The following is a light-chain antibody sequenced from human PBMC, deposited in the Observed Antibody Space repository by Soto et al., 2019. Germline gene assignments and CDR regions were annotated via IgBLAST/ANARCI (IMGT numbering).Light chain of an antibody. CDR1: SSNIGAGYD. CDR3: QSYDSSLSGSRV. CDR2: SNT. Sequence: QSVLTQAPSVSGAPGQSVTISCTGSSSNIGAGYDVHWYQQLPRTAPKLLIYSNTNRPSGVPDRFSGSKSGTSASLAITGLQAEDEADYYCQSYDSSLSGSRVFGGGTQLTVL. J-gene: IGLJ2*01. V-gene: IGLV1-40*01.